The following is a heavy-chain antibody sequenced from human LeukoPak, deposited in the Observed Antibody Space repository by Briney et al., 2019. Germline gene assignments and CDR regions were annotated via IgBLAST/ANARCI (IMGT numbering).Heavy chain of an antibody. CDR2: IIPIFGTA. V-gene: IGHV1-69*13. D-gene: IGHD6-13*01. CDR1: GGTFSSYA. CDR3: ARGHSSSWLSGIFDY. Sequence: SVKVSCKASGGTFSSYAISWVRQAPGQGLEWMGGIIPIFGTANYAQKFQGRVTITADESTSTAYMELSSLRSEDTAVYYCARGHSSSWLSGIFDYWGQGTLVTVSS. J-gene: IGHJ4*02.